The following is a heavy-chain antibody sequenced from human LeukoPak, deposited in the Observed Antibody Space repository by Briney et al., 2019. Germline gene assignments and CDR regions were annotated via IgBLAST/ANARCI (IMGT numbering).Heavy chain of an antibody. J-gene: IGHJ4*02. D-gene: IGHD5-24*01. CDR3: AKDRGDGYKIYYFDY. CDR1: GFTFSSYA. V-gene: IGHV3-23*01. Sequence: GGSLRLSCAASGFTFSSYAMSWVRQAPGKGLEWVSAISGSGGSTYYADSVKGRFTIPRDNSKNTLYLQMNSLRAEDTAVYYCAKDRGDGYKIYYFDYWGQGTLVTVSS. CDR2: ISGSGGST.